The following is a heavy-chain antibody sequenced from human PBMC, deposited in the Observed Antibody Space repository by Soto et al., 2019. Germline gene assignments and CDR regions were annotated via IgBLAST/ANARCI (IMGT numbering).Heavy chain of an antibody. D-gene: IGHD1-1*01. J-gene: IGHJ6*02. Sequence: GSLRXSCAGXXXIFGHYAXXXVRQAPGKGLEWISAISGRGDSTYYADAVKGRFTISRDNSKNXLYLQMNSLRFDDTAVYYCAKALDGIDDYFYAMGVWGQGTTVTVSS. CDR3: AKALDGIDDYFYAMGV. CDR1: XXIFGHYA. V-gene: IGHV3-23*01. CDR2: ISGRGDST.